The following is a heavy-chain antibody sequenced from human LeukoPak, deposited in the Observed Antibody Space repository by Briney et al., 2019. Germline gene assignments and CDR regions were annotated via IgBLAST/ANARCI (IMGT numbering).Heavy chain of an antibody. CDR3: ASGLAFNY. CDR2: ISSNGGST. J-gene: IGHJ4*02. CDR1: GFTFSSYA. V-gene: IGHV3-64*01. Sequence: GGSLRLSCAASGFTFSSYAMHWVRQAPGKGLEYVSAISSNGGSTYYANSVKGRFTISRDNSKNALYLQMGSLRAEDMAVYYCASGLAFNYWGQGTLVTVSS. D-gene: IGHD3/OR15-3a*01.